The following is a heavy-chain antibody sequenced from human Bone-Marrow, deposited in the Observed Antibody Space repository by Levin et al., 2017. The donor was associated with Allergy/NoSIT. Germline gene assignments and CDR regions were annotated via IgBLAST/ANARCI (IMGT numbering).Heavy chain of an antibody. V-gene: IGHV1-24*01. Sequence: GESLKISCKVSGYSLSEISVQWVRQAPGKGLEWMGGFDRETSQRIYAQKFQGRLTLTDDTSAGTAYMELSSLRSDDTAVYYCATGLVLAATETGPPPLYYCYYRDVWGKGSTVTVSS. CDR3: ATGLVLAATETGPPPLYYCYYRDV. CDR2: FDRETSQR. CDR1: GYSLSEIS. J-gene: IGHJ6*03. D-gene: IGHD2-15*01.